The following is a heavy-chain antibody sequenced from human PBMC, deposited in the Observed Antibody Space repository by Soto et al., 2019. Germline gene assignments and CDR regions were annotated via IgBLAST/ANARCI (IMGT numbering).Heavy chain of an antibody. J-gene: IGHJ4*02. V-gene: IGHV3-48*02. D-gene: IGHD2-21*02. CDR2: ISGDGTSI. CDR3: VRDHDFAFDT. CDR1: GFTFSTYA. Sequence: GGPRLSCAASGFTFSTYAMNWVRQAPGNGLEWVSHISGDGTSIHYADSVKGRFTISRDNAKNSLYLHMNSLRDEDTAIYYCVRDHDFAFDTWGQGTLVTVSS.